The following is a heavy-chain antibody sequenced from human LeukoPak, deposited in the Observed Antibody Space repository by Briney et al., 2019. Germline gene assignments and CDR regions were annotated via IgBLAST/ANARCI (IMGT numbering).Heavy chain of an antibody. V-gene: IGHV5-51*01. D-gene: IGHD6-13*01. CDR2: IYPGDSDS. CDR3: ARLSVIAADGTHYFDY. Sequence: GESLKISCKGSGYSFTNYWIGWVRQMPGEGLEWMGIIYPGDSDSRNSPSFQVQVSISADKSINTAYLQWSSLKASDTAMYYCARLSVIAADGTHYFDYWGQGTLVTVSS. CDR1: GYSFTNYW. J-gene: IGHJ4*02.